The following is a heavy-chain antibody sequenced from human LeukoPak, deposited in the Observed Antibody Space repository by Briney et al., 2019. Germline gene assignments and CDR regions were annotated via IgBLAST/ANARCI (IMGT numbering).Heavy chain of an antibody. CDR2: IKQDGSEK. J-gene: IGHJ6*03. D-gene: IGHD6-19*01. CDR3: ARDRTIAVAGMGYYYYMDV. V-gene: IGHV3-7*01. CDR1: GFTFSSYW. Sequence: GGSLRLSCAASGFTFSSYWMSWVRQAPGKGLEWVANIKQDGSEKYYVDSVRSRFTISRDNAKNSLYLQMNSLRAEDTAVYYCARDRTIAVAGMGYYYYMDVWAKGTTVTVSS.